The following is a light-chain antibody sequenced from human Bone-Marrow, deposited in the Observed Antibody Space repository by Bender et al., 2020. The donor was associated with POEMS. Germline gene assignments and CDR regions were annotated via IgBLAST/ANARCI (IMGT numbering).Light chain of an antibody. CDR3: QSYDNSLGGWV. V-gene: IGLV1-40*01. CDR1: SSNIGNNF. Sequence: QSVLTQPPSVSAAPGQKVTISCSGSSSNIGNNFVSWYHQLPGTAPKLLIYGYNNRPSGVPDRFSGSKSGTSASLAITGLQAEDEGDYYCQSYDNSLGGWVFGGGTKLTVL. J-gene: IGLJ3*02. CDR2: GYN.